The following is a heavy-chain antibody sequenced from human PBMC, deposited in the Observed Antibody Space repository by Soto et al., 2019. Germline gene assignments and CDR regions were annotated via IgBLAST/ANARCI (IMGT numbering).Heavy chain of an antibody. V-gene: IGHV1-8*01. J-gene: IGHJ6*03. Sequence: ASVKVSCKASGYTFTSYDINWVRQATGQGLERMGWMNPNSGNTGYAQKFQGRVTMTRNTSISTAYMELSSLRSEDTALFYFARALTGYSSGGTYYYYMDVWGKGTTVTV. CDR1: GYTFTSYD. D-gene: IGHD6-19*01. CDR2: MNPNSGNT. CDR3: ARALTGYSSGGTYYYYMDV.